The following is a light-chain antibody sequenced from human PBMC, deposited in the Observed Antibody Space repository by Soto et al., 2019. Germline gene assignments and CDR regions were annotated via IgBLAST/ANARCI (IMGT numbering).Light chain of an antibody. CDR2: GAS. CDR1: QSVSDK. CDR3: QPYNNWPPWT. Sequence: EIVMTQSPATLSVSPGGRATLSCRASQSVSDKLAWYQQKPGQAPKLLIYGASTRATGIPARFSGTGSGTEFTLTISSLKSEDFTVYYCQPYNNWPPWTFGQGTKLEI. V-gene: IGKV3-15*01. J-gene: IGKJ1*01.